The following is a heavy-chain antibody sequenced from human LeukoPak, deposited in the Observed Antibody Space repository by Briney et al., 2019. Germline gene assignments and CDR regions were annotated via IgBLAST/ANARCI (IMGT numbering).Heavy chain of an antibody. CDR1: GGTLSGYA. V-gene: IGHV1-69*13. CDR3: ARDSLHLRAGGSYSPADYYYYMDV. D-gene: IGHD2-15*01. Sequence: GASVKVSCKASGGTLSGYAISWVRQAPGQGLEWMGGIIPIYGTPHSAQKFQGRVTITADESTSTAYMELSSLRSEDTAVYYCARDSLHLRAGGSYSPADYYYYMDVWGKGTTVTVSS. CDR2: IIPIYGTP. J-gene: IGHJ6*03.